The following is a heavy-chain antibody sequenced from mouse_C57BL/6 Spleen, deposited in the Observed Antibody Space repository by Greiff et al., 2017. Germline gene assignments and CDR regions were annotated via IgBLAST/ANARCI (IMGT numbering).Heavy chain of an antibody. D-gene: IGHD1-1*01. Sequence: EVHLVESGGGLVKPGGSLKLSCAASGFTFSSYAMSWVRQTPEKRLAWVATISDGGSYTYYPDNVKGRFTISRDNAKNNLYLQMSHLKSEDTAMYYGARDYYYGSSYYFDYWGQGTTLTVSS. CDR1: GFTFSSYA. CDR2: ISDGGSYT. V-gene: IGHV5-4*01. J-gene: IGHJ2*01. CDR3: ARDYYYGSSYYFDY.